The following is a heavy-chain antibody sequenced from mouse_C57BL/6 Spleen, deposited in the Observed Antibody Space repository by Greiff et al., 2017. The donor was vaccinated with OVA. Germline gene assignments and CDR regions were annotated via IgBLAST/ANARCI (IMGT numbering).Heavy chain of an antibody. CDR2: IYPGSGST. CDR3: ARSHYYGSSYGYYAMDY. D-gene: IGHD1-1*01. CDR1: GYTFTSYW. V-gene: IGHV1-55*01. J-gene: IGHJ4*01. Sequence: QVQLKQPGAELVKPGASVKMSCKASGYTFTSYWITWVKQRPGQGLEWIGDIYPGSGSTNYNEKFKSKATLTVDTSSSTAYMQLSSLTSEDSAVYYCARSHYYGSSYGYYAMDYWGQGTSVTVSS.